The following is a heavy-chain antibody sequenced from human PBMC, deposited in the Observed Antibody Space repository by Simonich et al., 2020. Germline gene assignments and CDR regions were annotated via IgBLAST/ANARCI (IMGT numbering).Heavy chain of an antibody. J-gene: IGHJ3*02. CDR2: ISGSGGST. CDR1: GFTFSSYA. CDR3: AKDLGERITMIVVVIDAFDI. V-gene: IGHV3-23*01. D-gene: IGHD3-22*01. Sequence: GGGLVQPGGSLRLSCAASGFTFSSYAMSWVRQAPGKGLEWVSAISGSGGSTYYDDSVKGRFTISRDNSKNTLYLQMNSRRAEDTAVYYCAKDLGERITMIVVVIDAFDIWGQGTMVTVSS.